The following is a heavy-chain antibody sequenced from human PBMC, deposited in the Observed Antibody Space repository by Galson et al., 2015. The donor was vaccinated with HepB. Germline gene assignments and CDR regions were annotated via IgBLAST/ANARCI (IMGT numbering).Heavy chain of an antibody. Sequence: SVKVSCEVSGYTFTSYGISWVRQAPGQRLEWMGWISAYNGNTNYAQKVQDRVTMTMDTSTSSAYMELRSLTSDDTAVYYCARIGNYYDSSGRYLLGDWGQGTLVTVSS. V-gene: IGHV1-18*04. CDR1: GYTFTSYG. J-gene: IGHJ4*02. D-gene: IGHD3-22*01. CDR3: ARIGNYYDSSGRYLLGD. CDR2: ISAYNGNT.